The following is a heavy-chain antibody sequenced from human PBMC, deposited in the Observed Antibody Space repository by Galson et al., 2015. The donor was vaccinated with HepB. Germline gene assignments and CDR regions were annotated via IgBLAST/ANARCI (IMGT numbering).Heavy chain of an antibody. CDR2: FDPEDGET. CDR3: ATTPRLVYYYYGMDV. Sequence: SVKVSCKVSGYTLTELSMHWVRQAPGKGLEWMGGFDPEDGETIYAQKFQGRVTMTEDTSTDTAYMELSSLRSEDTAAYYCATTPRLVYYYYGMDVWGQGTTVTVSS. J-gene: IGHJ6*02. CDR1: GYTLTELS. V-gene: IGHV1-24*01.